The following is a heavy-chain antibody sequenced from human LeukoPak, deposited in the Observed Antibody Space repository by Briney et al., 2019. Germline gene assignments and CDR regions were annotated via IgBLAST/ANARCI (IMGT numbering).Heavy chain of an antibody. D-gene: IGHD2-15*01. J-gene: IGHJ4*02. CDR3: AREICSGYSCYSDY. Sequence: GGSLRLSCAASGTTLSSYDMHWVRQARGKGLEWVAIIWYDASNKYYADSVKGRFTISRDNSKNTLYLQMNSLRAEDTAVYYCAREICSGYSCYSDYWGQGTLVTVSS. CDR1: GTTLSSYD. CDR2: IWYDASNK. V-gene: IGHV3-33*08.